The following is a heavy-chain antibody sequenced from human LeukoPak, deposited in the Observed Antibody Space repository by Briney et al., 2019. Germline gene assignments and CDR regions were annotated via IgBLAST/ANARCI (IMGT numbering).Heavy chain of an antibody. V-gene: IGHV4-39*01. J-gene: IGHJ6*03. D-gene: IGHD1-14*01. CDR2: IYYRGST. CDR3: ARGRNTYYYYMDV. Sequence: SETLSLTCTVSGGSISSSSYYWGWLRQPPGKGLEWFGSIYYRGSTYYNPSLKRRVTISVDTSKNQFSPRRSAVSAASTAVYYCARGRNTYYYYMDVWGKGTTVTVSS. CDR1: GGSISSSSYY.